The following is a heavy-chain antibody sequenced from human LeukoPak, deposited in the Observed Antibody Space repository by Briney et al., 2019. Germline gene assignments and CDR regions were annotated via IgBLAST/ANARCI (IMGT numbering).Heavy chain of an antibody. CDR2: INHSGST. D-gene: IGHD6-6*01. CDR3: ARSIAAPSWFDP. CDR1: GGSFSGYY. V-gene: IGHV4-34*01. J-gene: IGHJ5*02. Sequence: SETLSLTCAVYGGSFSGYYWGWFRQPPGKGLDWIGEINHSGSTNYNPSLKSRVTISVDTSKNQFSLKLSSVTAADTAVYYCARSIAAPSWFDPWGQGTLVTVSS.